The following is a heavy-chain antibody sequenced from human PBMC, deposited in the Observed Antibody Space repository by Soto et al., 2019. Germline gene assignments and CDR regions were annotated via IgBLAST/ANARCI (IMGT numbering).Heavy chain of an antibody. D-gene: IGHD6-19*01. CDR1: GFTFSSYA. CDR3: ARHPGSGWYDY. V-gene: IGHV3-64*01. J-gene: IGHJ4*02. Sequence: GGSLRLSCAASGFTFSSYAMHWVRQAPGKGLEYVSAISSNGGSTYYANSVKGRFTISRDNSKNTLYLQMGSLRAEDMAVYYCARHPGSGWYDYWGQGTLVTVSS. CDR2: ISSNGGST.